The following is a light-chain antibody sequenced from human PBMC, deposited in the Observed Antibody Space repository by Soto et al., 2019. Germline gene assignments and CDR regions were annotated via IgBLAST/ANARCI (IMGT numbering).Light chain of an antibody. Sequence: QSALTQPPSASGSPGQSVTISCTGTSSDVGAYNSVSWYQHYPGKAPKLLIYEVTKRPSGVPDRVSGSKSGNTASLTVSGLQAEDEAEYYCSSYAGATVVVFGGGTKLTVL. CDR2: EVT. CDR3: SSYAGATVVV. CDR1: SSDVGAYNS. J-gene: IGLJ2*01. V-gene: IGLV2-8*01.